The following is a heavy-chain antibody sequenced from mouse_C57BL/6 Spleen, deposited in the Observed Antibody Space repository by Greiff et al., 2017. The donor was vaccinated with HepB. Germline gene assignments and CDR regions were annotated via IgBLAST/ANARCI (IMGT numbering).Heavy chain of an antibody. Sequence: EVQGVESGGGLVKPGGSLKLSCAASGFTFSDYGMHWVRQAPEKGLEWVAYISSGSSTIYYADTVKGRFTISRDNAKNTLFLQMTSLRSEDTAMYYCPRGIYYYGSSPFDYWGQGTTLTVSS. CDR2: ISSGSSTI. D-gene: IGHD1-1*01. CDR3: PRGIYYYGSSPFDY. V-gene: IGHV5-17*01. J-gene: IGHJ2*01. CDR1: GFTFSDYG.